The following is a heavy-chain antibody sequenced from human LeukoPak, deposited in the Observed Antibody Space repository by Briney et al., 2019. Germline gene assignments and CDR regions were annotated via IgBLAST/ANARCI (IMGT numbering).Heavy chain of an antibody. Sequence: GGSLSLSCAVSGITLSNYGMSWVRQAPGKGLEWVAGISDSGGRTNYADSVKGRFTISRDNPKNTLYLQMNSLRAEDTAVYFCAKWGVVIRVIRVGFHKEAYYFDSWGQGALVTVSS. D-gene: IGHD3-16*02. CDR1: GITLSNYG. CDR3: AKWGVVIRVIRVGFHKEAYYFDS. CDR2: ISDSGGRT. J-gene: IGHJ4*02. V-gene: IGHV3-23*01.